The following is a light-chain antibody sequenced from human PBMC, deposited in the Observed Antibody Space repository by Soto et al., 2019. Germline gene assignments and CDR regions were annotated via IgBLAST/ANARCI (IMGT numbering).Light chain of an antibody. V-gene: IGKV3-20*01. CDR1: QSVSSN. CDR2: TAS. Sequence: EIVMTQSPATLSVSPGERATLSCRASQSVSSNLAWYQQKPGQAPRLLIHTASSRATGFPDRFSGSGSGTDFTLTISRLEPEDFAVYYCQQYDTSPWTFGQGTKVDI. J-gene: IGKJ1*01. CDR3: QQYDTSPWT.